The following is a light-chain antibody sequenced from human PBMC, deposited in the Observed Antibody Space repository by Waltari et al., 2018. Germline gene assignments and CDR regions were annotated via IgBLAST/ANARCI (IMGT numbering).Light chain of an antibody. CDR2: DES. CDR3: QQRRPLPPGLT. J-gene: IGKJ3*01. CDR1: QSVSGY. Sequence: EVVLTQSPATLSLSPGERATLSCRASQSVSGYLAWYQQKPGQAPRLLIYDESKRATGIPARFSGSGSGTDFTLTISSLEPEDFAIYYCQQRRPLPPGLTFGPGTKVDIK. V-gene: IGKV3-11*01.